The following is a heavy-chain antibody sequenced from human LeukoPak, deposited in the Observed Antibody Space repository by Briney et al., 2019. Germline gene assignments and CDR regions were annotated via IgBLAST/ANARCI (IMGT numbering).Heavy chain of an antibody. CDR1: GFTFSSYA. D-gene: IGHD6-13*01. CDR2: ISYDGSNK. Sequence: GRSLRLSCAASGFTFSSYAMHWVRQAPGKGLEWVAVISYDGSNKYYADSVKGRFTISRDNSKNTLYLQMNSLRAEDTAVYYCARDYSSWYAGWFDPWGQGTLVTVSS. V-gene: IGHV3-30-3*01. J-gene: IGHJ5*02. CDR3: ARDYSSWYAGWFDP.